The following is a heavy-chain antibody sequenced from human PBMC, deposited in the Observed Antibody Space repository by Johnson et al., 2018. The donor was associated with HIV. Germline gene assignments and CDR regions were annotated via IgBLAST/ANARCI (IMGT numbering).Heavy chain of an antibody. CDR1: GFTFTNAW. CDR2: IDWSGGRT. CDR3: VTADRGSA. J-gene: IGHJ3*01. V-gene: IGHV3-20*04. Sequence: VQLVESGGGLAKPGGSLRLSCAASGFTFTNAWMSWVRQAPGKGLEWVSGIDWSGGRTGYADSVKGRFTISRDNAKKLLYLQMNSLRDEDTAVYYCVTADRGSAWGQGTTVTVSS. D-gene: IGHD1-26*01.